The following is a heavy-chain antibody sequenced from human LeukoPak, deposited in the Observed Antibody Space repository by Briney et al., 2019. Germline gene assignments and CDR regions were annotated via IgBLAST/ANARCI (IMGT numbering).Heavy chain of an antibody. J-gene: IGHJ6*03. CDR3: ARIQAPYYDFWSGYYENYMDV. V-gene: IGHV4-39*01. Sequence: SETLSLTCTVSGGSISSSSYYWGWIRQPPGTGLEWIGSIYYNGSTYYNPSLKSRVTISVDTSKNQFSLKLSSVTAADTAVYYCARIQAPYYDFWSGYYENYMDVWGKGTTVTVSS. CDR2: IYYNGST. CDR1: GGSISSSSYY. D-gene: IGHD3-3*01.